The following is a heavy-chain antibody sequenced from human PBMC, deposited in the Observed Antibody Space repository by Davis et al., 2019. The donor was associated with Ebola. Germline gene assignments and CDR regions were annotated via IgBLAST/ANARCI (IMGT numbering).Heavy chain of an antibody. CDR1: GYSITDHY. J-gene: IGHJ4*02. Sequence: AASVKVSCKASGYSITDHYMFWVRQAPGQGLEWMGVINPSGGYTSYAQKFQDRVTVTRDTSTSTVYMELSSLISEDTALYYCARDRDVTTVTTGFDYWGQGTLVTVSS. V-gene: IGHV1-46*01. CDR3: ARDRDVTTVTTGFDY. CDR2: INPSGGYT. D-gene: IGHD4-17*01.